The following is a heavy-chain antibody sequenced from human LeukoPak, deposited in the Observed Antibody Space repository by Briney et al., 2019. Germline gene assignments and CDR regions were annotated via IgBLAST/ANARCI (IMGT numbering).Heavy chain of an antibody. CDR2: IYYRSKWYT. D-gene: IGHD5-18*01. V-gene: IGHV6-1*01. J-gene: IGHJ4*02. Sequence: SQTLSLTCAISGDSVSSNSAAWIWIRQSPSRGLGWLGRIYYRSKWYTEYAVSVKSRITINPDTSKNQFSLQLSSVTPEDTAVYYCARGLDTAMDFDYWGQGTLVTVSS. CDR1: GDSVSSNSAA. CDR3: ARGLDTAMDFDY.